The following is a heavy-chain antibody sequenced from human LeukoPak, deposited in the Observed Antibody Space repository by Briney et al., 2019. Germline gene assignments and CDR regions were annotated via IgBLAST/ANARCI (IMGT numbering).Heavy chain of an antibody. CDR2: IYYSGDT. J-gene: IGHJ4*02. CDR1: GVSISNSY. CDR3: ARRRGDFWSDYYAFDY. V-gene: IGHV4-59*08. D-gene: IGHD3-3*01. Sequence: SETLSPTCTVSGVSISNSYWSWIRQPPGKGLEWIGYIYYSGDTNYNPSLTSRVTISLEKSKNQFSLRLSSVTAADTAVYYCARRRGDFWSDYYAFDYWGQGTLVTIPS.